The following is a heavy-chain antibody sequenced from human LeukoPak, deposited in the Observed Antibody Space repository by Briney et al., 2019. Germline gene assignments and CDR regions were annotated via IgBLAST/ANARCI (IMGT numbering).Heavy chain of an antibody. Sequence: GGSLRLSCAASGFTFSSYEMNWVRQAPGKGLDWVSYISSSGSAIYYAASVRGRLTISRDNAKNSLYLQMKSLRAEDTAVYYCARARRDCSGGSCYPDYNWFDPWGQGTLVTVSS. V-gene: IGHV3-48*03. J-gene: IGHJ5*02. CDR2: ISSSGSAI. D-gene: IGHD2-15*01. CDR3: ARARRDCSGGSCYPDYNWFDP. CDR1: GFTFSSYE.